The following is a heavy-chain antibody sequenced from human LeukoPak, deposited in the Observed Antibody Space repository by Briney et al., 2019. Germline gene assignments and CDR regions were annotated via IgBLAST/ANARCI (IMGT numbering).Heavy chain of an antibody. Sequence: SVKVSCKASGGTFSSYAISWVRQAPGQGLEWMGGIIPIFGTANYAQKFQGRVTITTDESTSTAYMELSSLRSEDTAVYYCARLPQGMGATPIRRGDAFDIWGQGTMVTVSS. V-gene: IGHV1-69*05. CDR1: GGTFSSYA. J-gene: IGHJ3*02. CDR3: ARLPQGMGATPIRRGDAFDI. D-gene: IGHD1-26*01. CDR2: IIPIFGTA.